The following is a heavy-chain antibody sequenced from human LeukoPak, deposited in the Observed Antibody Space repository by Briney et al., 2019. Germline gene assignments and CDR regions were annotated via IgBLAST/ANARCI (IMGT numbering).Heavy chain of an antibody. CDR1: GGSISSSSYY. J-gene: IGHJ4*02. D-gene: IGHD6-6*01. V-gene: IGHV4-39*01. Sequence: PSETLSLTCTVSGGSISSSSYYWGWIRQPPGKGLEWIGSIYYSGSTYYNPSLKSRVTISVDTSKNQFSLKLSSVTAADTAVYYCARTPLGIAAPDYWGQGTLVTVSS. CDR3: ARTPLGIAAPDY. CDR2: IYYSGST.